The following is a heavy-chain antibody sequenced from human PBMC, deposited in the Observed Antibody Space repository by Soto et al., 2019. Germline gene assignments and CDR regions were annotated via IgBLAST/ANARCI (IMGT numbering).Heavy chain of an antibody. Sequence: EASVKVSCKASGYTFTSYDINWVRQATGQGLEWMGWMNPNSGNTVYAQKFQSRVTMTRNNSISTAYMELSSLRSEDTAVYYCANTATYYDILTGYPLGMDVWGQGTTVTVSS. J-gene: IGHJ6*02. D-gene: IGHD3-9*01. CDR2: MNPNSGNT. CDR3: ANTATYYDILTGYPLGMDV. V-gene: IGHV1-8*01. CDR1: GYTFTSYD.